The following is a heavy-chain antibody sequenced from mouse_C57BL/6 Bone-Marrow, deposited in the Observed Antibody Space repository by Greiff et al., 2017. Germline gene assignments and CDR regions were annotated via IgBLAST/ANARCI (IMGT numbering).Heavy chain of an antibody. Sequence: QVQLQQPGAELVKPGDSVKMSCKASGYTFTSYWITWVKQRPGQGLEWIGDIYPGSGSTNYNEKFKSKATLTVDTSSSTAYMQLSSLTSEDSAVYYCARWDYYGSSYSLINYWGQGTTLKVS. V-gene: IGHV1-55*01. J-gene: IGHJ2*01. CDR2: IYPGSGST. CDR1: GYTFTSYW. D-gene: IGHD1-1*01. CDR3: ARWDYYGSSYSLINY.